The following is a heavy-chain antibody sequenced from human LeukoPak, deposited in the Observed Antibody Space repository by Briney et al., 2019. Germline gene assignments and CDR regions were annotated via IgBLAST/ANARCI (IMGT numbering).Heavy chain of an antibody. CDR2: FDPEDGET. D-gene: IGHD3-3*01. CDR3: ARVLITTSRLNAFDI. J-gene: IGHJ3*02. V-gene: IGHV1-24*01. Sequence: ASVKVSCKVSGYTLTELSMHWVRQAPGKGPEWMGSFDPEDGETMYAQKFQGRVTMTRDMSTSTVYMELSSLRSEDTAVYYCARVLITTSRLNAFDIWGQGTMVTVSS. CDR1: GYTLTELS.